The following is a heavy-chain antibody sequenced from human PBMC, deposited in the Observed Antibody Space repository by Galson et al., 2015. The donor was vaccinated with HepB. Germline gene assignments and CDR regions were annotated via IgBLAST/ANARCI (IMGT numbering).Heavy chain of an antibody. V-gene: IGHV1-2*05. CDR2: INPNSGGT. J-gene: IGHJ3*02. CDR1: GYTFTGYY. D-gene: IGHD3-22*01. CDR3: ARGSITMIVGPSHDAFDI. Sequence: SVKVSCKASGYTFTGYYMHWVRQAPGQGLEWMGRINPNSGGTNYAQKFQGRVTMTRDTSISTAYMELSRLRSDDTVVYYCARGSITMIVGPSHDAFDIWGQGTMVTVSS.